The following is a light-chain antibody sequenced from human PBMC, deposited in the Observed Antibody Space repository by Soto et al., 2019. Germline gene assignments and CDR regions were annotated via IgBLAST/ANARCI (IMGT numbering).Light chain of an antibody. CDR1: SSNIGAGYD. CDR3: QSYDSSLSDV. Sequence: QSVLTQPPSVSGAPGQRVTISCTGSSSNIGAGYDVHWYQQLPGTAPKLLIYGNSNRPSGVPDRFSGSKSGTSASLAITGLQAEDEAXYYCQSYDSSLSDVFGTGTKVTVL. J-gene: IGLJ1*01. CDR2: GNS. V-gene: IGLV1-40*01.